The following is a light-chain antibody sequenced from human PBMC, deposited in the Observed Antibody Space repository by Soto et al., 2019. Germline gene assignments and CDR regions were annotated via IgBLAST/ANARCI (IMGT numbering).Light chain of an antibody. CDR2: WAS. Sequence: DIVMTQSPDSLAVSLGERATINCKSSQSVLYSSNNKNYLAWYQQKPGQPPKLLIYWASTRESGVPDRFSGSGSGTAFTLTVSTPPAEDLAVYCCQQYYSAPRTLGQGTKVAIK. V-gene: IGKV4-1*01. CDR1: QSVLYSSNNKNY. CDR3: QQYYSAPRT. J-gene: IGKJ1*01.